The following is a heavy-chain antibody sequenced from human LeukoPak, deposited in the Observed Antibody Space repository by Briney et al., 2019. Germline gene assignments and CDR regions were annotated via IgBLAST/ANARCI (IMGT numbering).Heavy chain of an antibody. CDR1: GGSISSYY. D-gene: IGHD2-21*02. CDR2: IYTSGNT. CDR3: ARGGDCSHCYYYYMDV. J-gene: IGHJ6*03. Sequence: PSETLSLTSTVSGGSISSYYWSWIRQPPGKGLEWIGYIYTSGNTNYNPSLKSRVTISVDTSKNQFSLQLSSVTAADTAVYYCARGGDCSHCYYYYMDVWGKGTTVTVSS. V-gene: IGHV4-4*09.